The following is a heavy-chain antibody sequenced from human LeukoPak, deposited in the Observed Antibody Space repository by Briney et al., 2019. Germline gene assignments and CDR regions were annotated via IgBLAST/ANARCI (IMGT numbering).Heavy chain of an antibody. D-gene: IGHD2-2*01. V-gene: IGHV3-23*01. CDR1: GFTYSSYA. CDR2: ISGSGGST. J-gene: IGHJ4*02. Sequence: TGGSLRLSCAVSGFTYSSYAMSWVRQAPGKGLEWVSSISGSGGSTYYADSVKGRFTISRDNSKNTLYLQMNSLRAEDTAVYYCAKGGLGCSSTSCFDYWGQGTLVTVSS. CDR3: AKGGLGCSSTSCFDY.